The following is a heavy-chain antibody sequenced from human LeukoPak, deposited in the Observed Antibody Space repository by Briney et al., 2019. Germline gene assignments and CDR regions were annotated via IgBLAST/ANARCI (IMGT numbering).Heavy chain of an antibody. Sequence: GGSLRLSCAASGFTFSSYWMHWVRQAPGKGLVWVSRINTDGSSTSYADSVKGRFTISRDNAKNTLYLQMNSLRAEDTAVYYCARESGSYLHYFDYWGQGTLVTVSS. V-gene: IGHV3-74*01. J-gene: IGHJ4*02. D-gene: IGHD1-26*01. CDR3: ARESGSYLHYFDY. CDR1: GFTFSSYW. CDR2: INTDGSST.